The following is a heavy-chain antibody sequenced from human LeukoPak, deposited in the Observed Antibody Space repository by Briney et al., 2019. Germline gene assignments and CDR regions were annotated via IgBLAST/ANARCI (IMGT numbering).Heavy chain of an antibody. V-gene: IGHV1-2*02. D-gene: IGHD5-18*01. Sequence: ASVKVSCKASGYTFTGYYMHWVRQAPGQGLEWMGWINPNSGGTNYAQKFQGRVTMTRDTSISTAYMELSRLRSDDTAVYYCARDSTTRRFSRIQLISDYWGQGTLVTVSS. J-gene: IGHJ4*02. CDR1: GYTFTGYY. CDR2: INPNSGGT. CDR3: ARDSTTRRFSRIQLISDY.